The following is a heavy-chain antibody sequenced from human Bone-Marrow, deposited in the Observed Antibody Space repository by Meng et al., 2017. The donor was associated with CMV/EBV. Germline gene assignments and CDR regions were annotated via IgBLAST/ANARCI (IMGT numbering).Heavy chain of an antibody. CDR1: GYSFSTSW. Sequence: SGYSFSTSWINWVRQKPGRGLEWIGRIDPKDSYTTYSPSFQGHVSISADKSIGIVYLQWSSLKASDTAMYYCAVVRKAAGLGWSDPWGQGTLVTVSS. J-gene: IGHJ5*02. CDR2: IDPKDSYT. CDR3: AVVRKAAGLGWSDP. D-gene: IGHD6-13*01. V-gene: IGHV5-10-1*01.